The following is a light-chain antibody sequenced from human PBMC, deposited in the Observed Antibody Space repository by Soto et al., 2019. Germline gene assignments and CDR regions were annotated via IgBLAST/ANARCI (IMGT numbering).Light chain of an antibody. J-gene: IGLJ2*01. CDR3: SSYAGSNTFV. Sequence: QSALAQPPSASGSPGQSITMSCTGTNSDVGAYDYVSWYQQEPGKAPRLLIYQVFKRPSGVSDRFSGSKSGNTASLTVSGLQADDEAHYYCSSYAGSNTFVFGAGTKLTVL. CDR2: QVF. V-gene: IGLV2-8*01. CDR1: NSDVGAYDY.